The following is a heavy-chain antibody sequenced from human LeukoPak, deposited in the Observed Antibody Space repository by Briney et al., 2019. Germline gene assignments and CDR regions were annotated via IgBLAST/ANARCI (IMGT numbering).Heavy chain of an antibody. J-gene: IGHJ3*02. D-gene: IGHD1-26*01. CDR1: GYTFTGYH. CDR2: INPNSGGT. Sequence: GASVKVSCKASGYTFTGYHMHWVRQAPGQGLEWMGWINPNSGGTNYAQKFQGRVTMTRDTSISTAYMELSRLRSDDTAVYYCARVGYSGSHYDAFDIWGQGTMVTVSS. V-gene: IGHV1-2*02. CDR3: ARVGYSGSHYDAFDI.